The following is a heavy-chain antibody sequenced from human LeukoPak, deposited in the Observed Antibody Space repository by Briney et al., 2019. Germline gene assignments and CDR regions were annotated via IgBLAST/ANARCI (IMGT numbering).Heavy chain of an antibody. CDR3: ARSRPSSHIVVVVGASRVAFDI. V-gene: IGHV3-48*04. CDR1: GFTFSSYS. J-gene: IGHJ3*02. CDR2: ISSSSSAI. D-gene: IGHD2-21*01. Sequence: GGSLRLSCAASGFTFSSYSMNWVRRAPGKGLEWVSYISSSSSAIYYADSVKGRFTISRDNAKNSLYLQMNSLRAEDTAVYYCARSRPSSHIVVVVGASRVAFDIWGQGTMVTVSS.